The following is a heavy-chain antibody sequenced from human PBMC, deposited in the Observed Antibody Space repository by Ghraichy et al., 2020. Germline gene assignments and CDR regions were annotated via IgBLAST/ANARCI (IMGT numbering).Heavy chain of an antibody. CDR3: ARDIREDSSGWYSYYYYGMDV. J-gene: IGHJ6*02. Sequence: GESLNISCAASGFTFSSYWMSWVRQAPGKGLEWVANIKQDGSEKYYVDSVKGRFTISRDNAKNSLYLQMNSLRAEDTAVYYCARDIREDSSGWYSYYYYGMDVWGQGTTVTVSS. CDR2: IKQDGSEK. CDR1: GFTFSSYW. D-gene: IGHD6-19*01. V-gene: IGHV3-7*01.